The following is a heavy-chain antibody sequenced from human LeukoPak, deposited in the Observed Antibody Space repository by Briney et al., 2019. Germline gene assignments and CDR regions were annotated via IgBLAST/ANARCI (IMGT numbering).Heavy chain of an antibody. V-gene: IGHV4-61*05. CDR2: IYSSGRT. Sequence: PSETLSLTCTVSGSSISSSSYYWGWIRQPAGKGLEWIGRIYSSGRTNYNPSLKSRVTISVDKSKNQFSLKLNSVTAADTAVFYCARGPSPYNSGGYWGQGILVTVSS. D-gene: IGHD6-19*01. CDR3: ARGPSPYNSGGY. J-gene: IGHJ4*02. CDR1: GSSISSSSYY.